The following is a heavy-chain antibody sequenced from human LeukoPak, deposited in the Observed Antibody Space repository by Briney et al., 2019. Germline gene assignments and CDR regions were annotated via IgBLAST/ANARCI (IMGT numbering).Heavy chain of an antibody. CDR3: ARAVYCGGDCWYYFDS. CDR1: GGSTTSYY. D-gene: IGHD2-21*02. Sequence: PSETLSLTCSVSGGSTTSYYWSWIRQPPGKALEWIAYIHHSGNTVYSPSLKSRVTISLDTSKNQLSLKLSSVTAADTAIYYCARAVYCGGDCWYYFDSWGQGILATVSS. V-gene: IGHV4-59*13. CDR2: IHHSGNT. J-gene: IGHJ4*02.